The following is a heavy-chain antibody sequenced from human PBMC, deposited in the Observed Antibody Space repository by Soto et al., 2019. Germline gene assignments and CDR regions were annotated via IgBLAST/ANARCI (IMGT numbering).Heavy chain of an antibody. D-gene: IGHD3-3*01. CDR1: GFTLSSYA. CDR3: AKGRTIFGVVTPFDY. Sequence: GGSLRLSCAASGFTLSSYAMSWVRQAPGKGLEWVSAISGSGGSTYYADSVKGRFTISRDNSKNTLYLQMNSLRAEDTAVYYCAKGRTIFGVVTPFDYWGQGTLVTVSS. V-gene: IGHV3-23*01. J-gene: IGHJ4*02. CDR2: ISGSGGST.